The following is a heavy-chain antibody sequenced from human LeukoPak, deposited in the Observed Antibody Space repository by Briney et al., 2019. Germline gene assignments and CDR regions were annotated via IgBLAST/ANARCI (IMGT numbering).Heavy chain of an antibody. J-gene: IGHJ6*02. CDR2: IYYSGST. V-gene: IGHV4-61*08. Sequence: SETLSLTCTVSGGSISSGGYYWSWIRQPPGKGLEWIGYIYYSGSTNYNPSLKSRVTISVDTSKNQFSLRLSSVTAADTAVYYCARDRSNPGMDVWGQGTTVTVSS. CDR1: GGSISSGGYY. CDR3: ARDRSNPGMDV. D-gene: IGHD6-6*01.